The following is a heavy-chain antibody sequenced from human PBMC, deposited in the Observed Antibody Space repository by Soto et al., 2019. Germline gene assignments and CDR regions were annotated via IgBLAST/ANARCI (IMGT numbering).Heavy chain of an antibody. V-gene: IGHV5-51*01. CDR3: ARPPLGYCSGGSCYGIAYFDY. Sequence: PGESLKISCKGSGYSFTSYWIGWVRQMPGKGLEWMGIIYPGDSDTRYSPSFQGQVTISADKSISTAYLQWSSLKASDTAMYYCARPPLGYCSGGSCYGIAYFDYWGQGTLVTVSS. CDR2: IYPGDSDT. CDR1: GYSFTSYW. J-gene: IGHJ4*02. D-gene: IGHD2-15*01.